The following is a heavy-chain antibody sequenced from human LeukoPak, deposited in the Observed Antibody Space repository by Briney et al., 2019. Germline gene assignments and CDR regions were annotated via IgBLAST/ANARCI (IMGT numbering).Heavy chain of an antibody. V-gene: IGHV3-23*01. Sequence: GGSLRLSCAASGFTFSSYAMSWVRQAPGKGLEWVSAISGSGGSTYYADSVKGRFTISRDNAKNSLYLQMNSLRAEDTALYYCAKDTASSGYYLRPYYFDYWGQGTLVTVSS. CDR3: AKDTASSGYYLRPYYFDY. D-gene: IGHD3-22*01. J-gene: IGHJ4*02. CDR1: GFTFSSYA. CDR2: ISGSGGST.